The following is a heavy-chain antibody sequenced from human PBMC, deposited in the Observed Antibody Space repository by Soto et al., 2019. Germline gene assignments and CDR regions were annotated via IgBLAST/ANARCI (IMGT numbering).Heavy chain of an antibody. CDR2: ISAYNGNT. J-gene: IGHJ6*03. CDR1: GYTFTSYG. V-gene: IGHV1-18*01. D-gene: IGHD6-13*01. Sequence: ASVKVSCKASGYTFTSYGISWVRQAPGQGLEWMGWISAYNGNTNYAQKLQGRVTITVDTSTSTAYMELSSLRSEDTAVYYCARVKQQLEIYYMDVWGKGTTVTVSS. CDR3: ARVKQQLEIYYMDV.